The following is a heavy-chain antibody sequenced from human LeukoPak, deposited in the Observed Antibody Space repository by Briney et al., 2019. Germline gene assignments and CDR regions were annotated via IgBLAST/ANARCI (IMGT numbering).Heavy chain of an antibody. J-gene: IGHJ4*02. Sequence: QAGGSLRLSCSASGFTFSSFGMHWVRQAPGKGLEWVTLMSYDGNNKYSVDSVRGRFSISRDNSKNTLYLQMNSLRAEDTAVYYCAKEARRLGYFDYWGQGTLVTVSS. CDR2: MSYDGNNK. V-gene: IGHV3-30*18. CDR1: GFTFSSFG. CDR3: AKEARRLGYFDY. D-gene: IGHD3-16*01.